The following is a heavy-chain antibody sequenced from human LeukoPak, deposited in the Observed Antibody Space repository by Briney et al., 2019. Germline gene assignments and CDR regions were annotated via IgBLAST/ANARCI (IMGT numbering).Heavy chain of an antibody. V-gene: IGHV5-51*01. CDR3: ARHGDDASGGALPRAD. Sequence: RGESLQISCKGSGYILSDYWIGWVRQMPGKGLEWMGIIYPSNSDTRYSPSFQGQVTLSVDKSINTAYLQWSSLKASDTAMYYCARHGDDASGGALPRADCGQGTLVTVSS. D-gene: IGHD2-15*01. J-gene: IGHJ4*02. CDR2: IYPSNSDT. CDR1: GYILSDYW.